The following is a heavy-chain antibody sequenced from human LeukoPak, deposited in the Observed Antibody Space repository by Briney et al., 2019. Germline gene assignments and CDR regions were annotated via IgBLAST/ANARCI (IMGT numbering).Heavy chain of an antibody. Sequence: GGSLRLSCAASGFTFSSYPIPGKGLEWVAVISYDGSNKYYADSVKGRFTISRDNSKNTLYLQMNSLRAEDTAVYYCASYYYDSSGPSAGEFDYWGQGTLVTVSS. J-gene: IGHJ4*02. V-gene: IGHV3-30-3*01. CDR1: GFTFSSYP. CDR3: ASYYYDSSGPSAGEFDY. CDR2: ISYDGSNK. D-gene: IGHD3-22*01.